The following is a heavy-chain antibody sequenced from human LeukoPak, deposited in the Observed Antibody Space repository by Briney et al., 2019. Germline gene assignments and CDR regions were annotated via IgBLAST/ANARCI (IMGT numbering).Heavy chain of an antibody. CDR2: IYHDGSYK. Sequence: PGGSLRLSCAASGFTFRNFCFHWVRQAPGKGLEWVAVIYHDGSYKFYADSVKGRFTFSRDNSKNTVFLEMNSLRGEDTAMYYCTRDSAKSFDDWGQGTLVTVSS. CDR1: GFTFRNFC. D-gene: IGHD4/OR15-4a*01. CDR3: TRDSAKSFDD. V-gene: IGHV3-33*01. J-gene: IGHJ4*02.